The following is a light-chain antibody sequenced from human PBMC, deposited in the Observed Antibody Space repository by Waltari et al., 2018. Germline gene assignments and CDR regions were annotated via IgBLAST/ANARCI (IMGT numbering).Light chain of an antibody. J-gene: IGLJ1*01. V-gene: IGLV2-8*01. CDR1: SSDVGGYYY. CDR3: GSYGGSNNYV. CDR2: EVS. Sequence: QSALTQPPSPSGSPGQPVTIPCTGTSSDVGGYYYVSWYQQQPGKAPNLMIYEVSKRPSGVPDRFSGSKSGNTASLTVSGLQAEDEADYYCGSYGGSNNYVFGTGTKVTVL.